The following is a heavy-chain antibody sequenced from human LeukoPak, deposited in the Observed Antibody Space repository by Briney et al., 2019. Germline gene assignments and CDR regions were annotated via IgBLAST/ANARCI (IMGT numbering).Heavy chain of an antibody. CDR1: GFTFSSYS. CDR2: ISSSSSYI. CDR3: ARGGVVISHYYYYYMDV. V-gene: IGHV3-21*01. J-gene: IGHJ6*03. D-gene: IGHD3-3*01. Sequence: PGGSLRLSCAASGFTFSSYSMNWVRQAPGKGLEWVSSISSSSSYIYYADSVKGRFTISRDNAKNSLYLQTNSLRAEDTAVYYCARGGVVISHYYYYYMDVWGKGTTVTVSS.